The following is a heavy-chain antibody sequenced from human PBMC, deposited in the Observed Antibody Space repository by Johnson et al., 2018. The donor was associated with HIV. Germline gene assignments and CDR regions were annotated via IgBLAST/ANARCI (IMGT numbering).Heavy chain of an antibody. J-gene: IGHJ3*02. D-gene: IGHD6-13*01. CDR2: SGSGGST. CDR1: GFTVSSNY. CDR3: AKDHGYSSSPVEAFDI. Sequence: VQLVESGGGLIQPGGSLRLSCAASGFTVSSNYMSWVRQAPGKGLEWVSAISGSGGSTHYAESVKGRFTISRDNSKNTLYLQMNSLRAEDTAVYYCAKDHGYSSSPVEAFDIWGQGTMVTVSS. V-gene: IGHV3-66*03.